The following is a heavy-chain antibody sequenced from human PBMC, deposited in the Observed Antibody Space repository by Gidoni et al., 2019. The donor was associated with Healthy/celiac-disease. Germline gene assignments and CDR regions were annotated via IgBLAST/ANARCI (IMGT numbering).Heavy chain of an antibody. J-gene: IGHJ6*03. Sequence: EVQLVESGGGLVKPGGSLRLSCAASGFTFSNAWMSWVRQAPGKGLEWVGRIKSKTDGGTTDYAAPVKGRFTISRDDSKNTLYLQMNSLKTEDTAVYYCTTDQIQRRAAEDYYYYYMDVWGKGTTVTVSS. CDR2: IKSKTDGGTT. CDR3: TTDQIQRRAAEDYYYYYMDV. CDR1: GFTFSNAW. V-gene: IGHV3-15*01. D-gene: IGHD6-13*01.